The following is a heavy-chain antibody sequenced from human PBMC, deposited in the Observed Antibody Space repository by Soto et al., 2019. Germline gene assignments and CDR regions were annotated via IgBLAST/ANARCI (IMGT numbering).Heavy chain of an antibody. J-gene: IGHJ6*02. CDR3: VRVSGVTGRYYYYGMDV. Sequence: SETLSLTCTVSGGSISSGDYYWSWIRQPPGKGLEWIGYIYYSGSTYYNPSLKSRVTISVDTSKNQFSLKLSSVTAADTAVYYFVRVSGVTGRYYYYGMDVWGQGPTVT. CDR2: IYYSGST. CDR1: GGSISSGDYY. V-gene: IGHV4-30-4*01.